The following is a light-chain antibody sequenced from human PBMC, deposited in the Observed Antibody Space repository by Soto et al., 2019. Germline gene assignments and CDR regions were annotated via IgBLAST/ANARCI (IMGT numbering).Light chain of an antibody. CDR2: EVT. CDR1: SSDVGGYNY. CDR3: SSYTRSSPYV. V-gene: IGLV2-14*01. J-gene: IGLJ1*01. Sequence: QSVLTQPASVSGSPGQSITISCTGTSSDVGGYNYVSWYQQHPGKAPKLMIYEVTNRPSGVSNRFSGSKSGNTASLTISGLQAEDEADYYCSSYTRSSPYVCGTGTKVTGL.